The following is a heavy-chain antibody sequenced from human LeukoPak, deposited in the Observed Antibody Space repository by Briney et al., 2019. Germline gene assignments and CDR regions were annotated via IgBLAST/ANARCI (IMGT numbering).Heavy chain of an antibody. Sequence: PGGSLRLSCAASGFSFSNYLMGWVRQAPVKGLEWVSTIRGNGGGTYYADSVKGRFTISRDNSKNTLYLQMNSLRAEDTALYYCARRLCSGGSCSSFDYWGQGTLVTVSS. CDR3: ARRLCSGGSCSSFDY. V-gene: IGHV3-23*01. CDR2: IRGNGGGT. CDR1: GFSFSNYL. D-gene: IGHD2-15*01. J-gene: IGHJ4*02.